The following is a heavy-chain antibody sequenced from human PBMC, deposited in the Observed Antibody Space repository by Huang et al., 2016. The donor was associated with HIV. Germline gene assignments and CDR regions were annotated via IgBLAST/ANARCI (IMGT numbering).Heavy chain of an antibody. V-gene: IGHV1-69*13. CDR3: ARTAYSYGFRQGYNWFDP. D-gene: IGHD5-18*01. CDR1: GGTFSSYA. CDR2: ISRIFGTA. Sequence: QVLLVQSGAEVRKPGSSVKVSCTAFGGTFSSYAVSWVRQAPGQGLEWMGGISRIFGTANYTQRVQGRVRITGDEATNTGYMELTRRTSEDTAVYYGARTAYSYGFRQGYNWFDPWGQGTPVTVSS. J-gene: IGHJ5*02.